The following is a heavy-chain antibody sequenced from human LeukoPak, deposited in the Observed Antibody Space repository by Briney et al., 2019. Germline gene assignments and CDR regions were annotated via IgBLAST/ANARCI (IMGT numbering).Heavy chain of an antibody. D-gene: IGHD3-22*01. CDR2: ISYDGNNK. CDR1: GFTFSSHW. J-gene: IGHJ4*02. V-gene: IGHV3-30*03. Sequence: GGSLRLSCEGAGFTFSSHWMHWVRQAPGKGLEWVAVISYDGNNKYYVDSVKGRFTISRDNSKKTVYLQMNSLRAEDTAVYYCARDLKYYYDTSGYPGLSYWGQGALVTVSS. CDR3: ARDLKYYYDTSGYPGLSY.